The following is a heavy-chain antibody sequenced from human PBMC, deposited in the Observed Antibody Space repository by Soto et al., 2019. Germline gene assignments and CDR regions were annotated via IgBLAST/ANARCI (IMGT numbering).Heavy chain of an antibody. D-gene: IGHD3-10*01. J-gene: IGHJ4*02. Sequence: PSETLSLTCTVSGGSISSYYWSWIRQPPGKGLEWIGYIYYSGSTNYNPSLKSRVTISVDTSKNQFSLKLSSVTAADTAVYYCARSRFPGHFDYWGQGTLVTVSS. CDR1: GGSISSYY. CDR2: IYYSGST. CDR3: ARSRFPGHFDY. V-gene: IGHV4-59*01.